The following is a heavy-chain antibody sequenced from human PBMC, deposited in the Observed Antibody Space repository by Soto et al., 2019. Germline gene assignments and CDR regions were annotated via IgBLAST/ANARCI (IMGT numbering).Heavy chain of an antibody. Sequence: ASVKVSCKASGYTFTSYDINWVRQATGQGLEWMGWMNPNSGNTDYAQKFQGRVTMTRDTSISTAYMELSRLRSDDTAVYYCATDSYGAPVGGMDVWGQGTTVTVSS. CDR2: MNPNSGNT. V-gene: IGHV1-8*01. CDR3: ATDSYGAPVGGMDV. J-gene: IGHJ6*02. D-gene: IGHD5-18*01. CDR1: GYTFTSYD.